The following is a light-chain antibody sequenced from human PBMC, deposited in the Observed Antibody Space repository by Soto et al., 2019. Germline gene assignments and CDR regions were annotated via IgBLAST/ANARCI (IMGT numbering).Light chain of an antibody. J-gene: IGKJ1*01. CDR1: QNITNN. CDR2: HAS. Sequence: DIQMTQSPSSPSASIGDRVTITCQASQNITNNLSWYQQKPGKAPNLLIYHASKLAKGVTSRFSGSGSGTDFSFIITSLQREDLATYYCQQYYGLPPLTFGQGTKVDIK. V-gene: IGKV1-33*01. CDR3: QQYYGLPPLT.